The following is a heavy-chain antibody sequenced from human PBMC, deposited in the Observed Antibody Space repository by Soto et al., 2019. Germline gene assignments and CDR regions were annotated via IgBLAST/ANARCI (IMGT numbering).Heavy chain of an antibody. J-gene: IGHJ4*02. Sequence: EVQLLESGGGLVQPGGSLRLSCAASGFTFNNIAMGWVRQAPGKGLKYVSSINENGDSTFYADSVKGRFTISRDNSKSTLHLQMNSLRADDTAVYYCVNRNWGNCPWSSWGQGTLVTVSS. CDR1: GFTFNNIA. D-gene: IGHD3-16*01. CDR3: VNRNWGNCPWSS. V-gene: IGHV3-23*01. CDR2: INENGDST.